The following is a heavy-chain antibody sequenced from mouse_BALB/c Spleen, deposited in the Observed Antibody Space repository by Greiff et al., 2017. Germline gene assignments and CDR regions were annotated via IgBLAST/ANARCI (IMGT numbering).Heavy chain of an antibody. CDR3: ARLEYGNYGWYFDV. Sequence: VMLVESGAELMKPGASVKISCKATGYTFSSYWIEWVKQRPGHGLEWIGEILPGSGSTNYNEKFKGKATFTADTSSNTAYMQLSSLTSEDSAVYYSARLEYGNYGWYFDVWGAGTTVTVSS. V-gene: IGHV1-9*01. D-gene: IGHD2-10*02. CDR2: ILPGSGST. CDR1: GYTFSSYW. J-gene: IGHJ1*01.